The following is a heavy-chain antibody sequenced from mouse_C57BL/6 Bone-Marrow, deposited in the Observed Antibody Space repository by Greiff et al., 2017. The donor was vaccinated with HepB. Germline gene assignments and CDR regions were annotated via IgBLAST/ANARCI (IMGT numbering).Heavy chain of an antibody. Sequence: QVQLQQSGAELVRPGTSVKMSCKASGYTFTNYWIGWAKQRPGHGLEWIGDIYPGGGYTNYNEKFKGKATLTADKSSSTAYMQFSSLTSEDSAIYSCARWSLRPYWYFDVWGTGTTVTVSS. CDR2: IYPGGGYT. CDR1: GYTFTNYW. CDR3: ARWSLRPYWYFDV. D-gene: IGHD2-1*01. V-gene: IGHV1-63*01. J-gene: IGHJ1*03.